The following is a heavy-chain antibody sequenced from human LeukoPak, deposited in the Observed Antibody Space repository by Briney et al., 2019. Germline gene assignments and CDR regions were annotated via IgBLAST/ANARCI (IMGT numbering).Heavy chain of an antibody. Sequence: GGSLRLSCPASGFTFTSLGMHWVRQAPGKGLEWVAFVENDGTTKYYADSVKGRFTISRDNSKNTLYLQMNSLTAEDTAVYHCARNGGSGWYGYFDYWGQGTLVTVSS. D-gene: IGHD6-19*01. CDR2: VENDGTTK. J-gene: IGHJ4*02. CDR1: GFTFTSLG. V-gene: IGHV3-30*19. CDR3: ARNGGSGWYGYFDY.